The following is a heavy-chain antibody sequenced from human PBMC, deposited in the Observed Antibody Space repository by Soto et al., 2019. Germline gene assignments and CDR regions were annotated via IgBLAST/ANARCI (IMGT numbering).Heavy chain of an antibody. V-gene: IGHV3-33*01. J-gene: IGHJ4*02. D-gene: IGHD1-1*01. CDR1: GFTFSGYG. Sequence: QVQLVESGGGVVQPGRSVRLSCVASGFTFSGYGMHWVRQAPGKGLEWVAVIWHDESYYYYADSAKGRFTISRDIPKNTVYLQMDCLRPEDTAVYFCARDWRERSLDYWGQGTLVTVSS. CDR3: ARDWRERSLDY. CDR2: IWHDESYY.